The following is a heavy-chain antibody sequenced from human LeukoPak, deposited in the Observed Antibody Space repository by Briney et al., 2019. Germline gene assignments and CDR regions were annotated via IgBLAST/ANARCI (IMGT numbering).Heavy chain of an antibody. CDR2: INPSGGTT. CDR1: GYTFTSYS. Sequence: GASVKVSCKASGYTFTSYSIHWVRQAPGQGLEWMGTINPSGGTTTYTQKFQGRVTMTRDMSTSTVYMELSSLRSEDTGVYYCARVGAVVSVAYYFDYWGQGTLVTVSS. CDR3: ARVGAVVSVAYYFDY. D-gene: IGHD6-19*01. V-gene: IGHV1-46*01. J-gene: IGHJ4*02.